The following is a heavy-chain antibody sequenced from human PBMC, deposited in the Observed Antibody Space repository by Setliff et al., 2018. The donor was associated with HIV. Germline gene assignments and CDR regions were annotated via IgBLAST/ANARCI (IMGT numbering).Heavy chain of an antibody. CDR2: IYTSGST. D-gene: IGHD2-8*01. CDR1: GGSISSNNYF. V-gene: IGHV4-61*05. Sequence: SETLSLTCTVSGGSISSNNYFWGWIRQPPEKGLEWIGYIYTSGSTNYNPSLKSRVTISVDTSKNQFSLKLSSVTAADTAVYYCARDQRYCTNALCPEALDVWGKGTTVTVSS. CDR3: ARDQRYCTNALCPEALDV. J-gene: IGHJ6*04.